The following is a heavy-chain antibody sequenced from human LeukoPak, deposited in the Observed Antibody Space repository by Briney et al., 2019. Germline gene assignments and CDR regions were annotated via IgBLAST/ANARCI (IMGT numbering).Heavy chain of an antibody. D-gene: IGHD3-16*02. V-gene: IGHV4-39*01. J-gene: IGHJ3*02. CDR2: IYYSGST. CDR3: ARLIPADEGAFDI. Sequence: SETLSLTCTVSGGSISSSSYYWGWIRQPPGKGLEWIGSIYYSGSTYYNPSLKSRVTISVDTSKNQFSLKLSSVTAADTAVYYCARLIPADEGAFDIWGQGTMVTVSS. CDR1: GGSISSSSYY.